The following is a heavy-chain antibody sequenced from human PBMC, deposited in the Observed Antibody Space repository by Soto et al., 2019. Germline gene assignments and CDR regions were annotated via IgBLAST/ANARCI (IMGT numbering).Heavy chain of an antibody. CDR1: GFTFSSYA. CDR2: ISYDGSNK. D-gene: IGHD6-13*01. Sequence: TGGSLRLSCAASGFTFSSYAMHWVRQAPGKGLEWVAVISYDGSNKYYADSVKGRFTISRDNSKNTLYLQMNSLRAEDTAVYYCAREEWGSWYVYWGQGTLVTVSS. J-gene: IGHJ4*02. V-gene: IGHV3-30-3*01. CDR3: AREEWGSWYVY.